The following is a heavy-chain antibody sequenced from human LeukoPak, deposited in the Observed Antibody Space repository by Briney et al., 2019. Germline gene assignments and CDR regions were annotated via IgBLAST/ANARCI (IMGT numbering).Heavy chain of an antibody. V-gene: IGHV3-48*04. D-gene: IGHD3-22*01. CDR3: AKDILDDSSLETDY. Sequence: GGSLRLSCAASGFTFSSYSMNWVRQAPGKGLEWVSYISSSSSTIYYADSVKGRFTISRDNAKNSLYLQMNSLRAEDTALYYCAKDILDDSSLETDYWGQGTLVTVSS. CDR2: ISSSSSTI. J-gene: IGHJ4*02. CDR1: GFTFSSYS.